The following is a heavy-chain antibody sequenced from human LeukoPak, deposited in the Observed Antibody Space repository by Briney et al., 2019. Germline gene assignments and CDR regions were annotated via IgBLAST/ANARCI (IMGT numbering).Heavy chain of an antibody. J-gene: IGHJ2*01. CDR2: INHSGST. CDR1: GGSFSGYY. D-gene: IGHD6-19*01. Sequence: SETLSLTRAVYGGSFSGYYWSWIRQPPGKGLEWIGEINHSGSTNYNPSLKSRVTISVDTSKNQFSLKLSSVTAADTAVYYCARGTILGSSGWYWYFDLWGRGTLVTVSS. CDR3: ARGTILGSSGWYWYFDL. V-gene: IGHV4-34*01.